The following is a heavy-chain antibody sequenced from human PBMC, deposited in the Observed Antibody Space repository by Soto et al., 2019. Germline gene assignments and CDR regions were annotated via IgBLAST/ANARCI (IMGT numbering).Heavy chain of an antibody. D-gene: IGHD2-15*01. Sequence: EVQLVESGGGLVQPGGSRRLSCAASGFTFSAYWMSWVRQAPGKGLEWVANIKEDGSEKYYVDSVKGRFTIIRDNAKNSLYLQMNSLRAEDTAIYHCARGGAPRSTYYYGLEVWGQGTTVTVSS. CDR3: ARGGAPRSTYYYGLEV. CDR2: IKEDGSEK. J-gene: IGHJ6*02. V-gene: IGHV3-7*03. CDR1: GFTFSAYW.